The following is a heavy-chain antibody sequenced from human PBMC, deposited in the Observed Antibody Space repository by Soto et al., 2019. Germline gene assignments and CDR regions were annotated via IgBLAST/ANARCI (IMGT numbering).Heavy chain of an antibody. CDR3: ARGDSNSWSDY. Sequence: QVQLVESGGGVVQPGRSLRLSCAASGFTFRSYAMDWVRQAPGKGLEWVAVISYDGTNKYYADSVKGRFTISRDNSKNTLSLQKNSLRAEDTAVYYCARGDSNSWSDYWGQGTLVTVSS. CDR1: GFTFRSYA. J-gene: IGHJ4*02. V-gene: IGHV3-30*01. CDR2: ISYDGTNK. D-gene: IGHD6-13*01.